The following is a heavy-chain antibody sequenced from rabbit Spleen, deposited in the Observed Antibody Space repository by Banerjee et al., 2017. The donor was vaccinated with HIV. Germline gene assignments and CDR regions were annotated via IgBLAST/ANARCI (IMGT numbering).Heavy chain of an antibody. CDR1: GFDLRTYG. CDR2: IDLVFGST. Sequence: QEQLVESGGGLVQPGGSLTLSCKGSGFDLRTYGVSWVRQAPGKGLEWIGYIDLVFGSTDYASWVNGRFTISSHNAQNTLYLQLNSLTVADTATYFCAREDARAGWSFNLWGPGTLVTVS. D-gene: IGHD4-1*01. V-gene: IGHV1S47*01. CDR3: AREDARAGWSFNL. J-gene: IGHJ4*01.